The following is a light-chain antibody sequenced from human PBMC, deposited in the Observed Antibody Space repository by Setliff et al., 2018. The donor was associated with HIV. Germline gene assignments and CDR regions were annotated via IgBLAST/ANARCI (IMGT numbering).Light chain of an antibody. J-gene: IGLJ3*02. CDR2: EDN. CDR3: QSYDERSQV. Sequence: NFMLTQPHSVSGSPGKTVTISCTRSSGIIAGYYVQWYQQRPGSSPTTVIYEDNQRPSGVPDRFSGSIDSASNSASLTISGLRTEDEADYHCQSYDERSQVFGGGTKATVL. V-gene: IGLV6-57*01. CDR1: SGIIAGYY.